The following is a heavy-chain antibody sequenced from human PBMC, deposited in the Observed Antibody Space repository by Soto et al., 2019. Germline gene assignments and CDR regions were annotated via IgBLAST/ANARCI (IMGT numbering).Heavy chain of an antibody. J-gene: IGHJ4*02. D-gene: IGHD6-19*01. V-gene: IGHV3-23*01. CDR2: ISGSGGST. CDR3: AKDGWASGWYFDY. Sequence: PGGALGLSCSAYGFAFSRYAMSWVRNDPGKGLEWVSDISGSGGSTYYADSVKGRFTISRDNSKNTLYLQMNSLRAEDTAVYYCAKDGWASGWYFDYWGQGXLVTVSS. CDR1: GFAFSRYA.